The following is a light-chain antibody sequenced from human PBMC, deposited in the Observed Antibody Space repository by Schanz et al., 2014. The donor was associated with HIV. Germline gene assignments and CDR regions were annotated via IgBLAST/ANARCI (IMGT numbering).Light chain of an antibody. J-gene: IGKJ3*01. V-gene: IGKV3-11*01. CDR2: DTS. Sequence: EIVLTQSPATLSLSPGERATLSCRASQSVSSYLAWYQQKPGQAPRLLIYDTSNRATGIPDRFSGSGSGTDFTLTISSLQSEDFAVYYCQQYNSWPLTFGPGTKVDI. CDR3: QQYNSWPLT. CDR1: QSVSSY.